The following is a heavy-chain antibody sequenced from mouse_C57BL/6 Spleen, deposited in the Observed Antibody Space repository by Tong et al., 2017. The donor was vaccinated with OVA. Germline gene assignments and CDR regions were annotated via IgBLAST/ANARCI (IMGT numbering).Heavy chain of an antibody. Sequence: EVQLQESGGDLVKPGGSLKLSCAASGFTFSSYGMSWVRQTPDKRLEWVATISSGGSSTYYPDSVKGRFTISRDNAKNNLYLQMSSLKSEDTAMYYCARPGNYWYFDVWGAGTTVTVSS. CDR2: ISSGGSST. J-gene: IGHJ1*01. V-gene: IGHV5-6*01. CDR3: ARPGNYWYFDV. CDR1: GFTFSSYG. D-gene: IGHD2-1*01.